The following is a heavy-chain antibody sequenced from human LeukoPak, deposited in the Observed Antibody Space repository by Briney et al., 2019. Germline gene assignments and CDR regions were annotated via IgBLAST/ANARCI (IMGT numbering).Heavy chain of an antibody. CDR1: GLTVSSYA. Sequence: GRSLRLSCAASGLTVSSYAMRWVRQAPGERPEWVLGITGSGVSTYYADSVKRRFTISRDNSKNILYLQMNSVSAEDTAVYYCANVPYPKTYCGGDCYFDYWGQGTLVTVFS. V-gene: IGHV3-23*01. J-gene: IGHJ4*02. CDR2: ITGSGVST. CDR3: ANVPYPKTYCGGDCYFDY. D-gene: IGHD2-21*02.